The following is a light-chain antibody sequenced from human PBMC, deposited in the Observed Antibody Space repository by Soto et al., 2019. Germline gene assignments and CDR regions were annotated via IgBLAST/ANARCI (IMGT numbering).Light chain of an antibody. CDR2: EVS. V-gene: IGLV2-14*01. CDR3: SSYTSSSTYV. J-gene: IGLJ1*01. CDR1: SSDVGGYNY. Sequence: QSALTQPASVSGSPGQSTTISCTGTSSDVGGYNYVSWYQQHPGNAPKLMIYEVSNRPSADSNRVSDSKSGTTASLTISGLQAEDEADYFCSSYTSSSTYVFGTGTKGTVL.